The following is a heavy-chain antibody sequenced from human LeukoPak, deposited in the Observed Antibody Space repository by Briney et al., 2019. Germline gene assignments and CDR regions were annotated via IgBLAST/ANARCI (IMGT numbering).Heavy chain of an antibody. V-gene: IGHV3-30*18. Sequence: PGRSLRLSCAASGFTFSSYGMHWVRQAPGKGLEWVAVISYDGSNKYYADSVKGRFTISRDNSKNTLYLQMNSLRAEDTAVYYCAKDDVVALFDYWGQGTLVTVSS. J-gene: IGHJ4*02. CDR3: AKDDVVALFDY. CDR1: GFTFSSYG. D-gene: IGHD5-12*01. CDR2: ISYDGSNK.